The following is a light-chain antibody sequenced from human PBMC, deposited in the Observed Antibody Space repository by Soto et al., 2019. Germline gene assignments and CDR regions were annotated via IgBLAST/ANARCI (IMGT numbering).Light chain of an antibody. CDR1: QSVSSY. CDR2: DAS. J-gene: IGKJ2*01. Sequence: EIVLTQSPATLSLSPGERATLSCRASQSVSSYLAWYQQKPGQAPRLLIYDASNRATGLPARFSSSGSGTAFTLTISSLEPEDFAVYYCQQRSNWRTFGQGTKLEIK. CDR3: QQRSNWRT. V-gene: IGKV3-11*01.